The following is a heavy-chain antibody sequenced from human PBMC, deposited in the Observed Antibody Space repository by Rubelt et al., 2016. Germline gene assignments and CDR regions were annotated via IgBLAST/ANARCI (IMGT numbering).Heavy chain of an antibody. V-gene: IGHV1-18*01. CDR1: GYTFTTYG. J-gene: IGHJ5*02. CDR3: ARGYCSSANCLFNWFDP. Sequence: QVQLVQSGAEVKKPGASVKVSCKASGYTFTTYGISWVRQAPGQGLEWMGWIRTYNGNTNYAQKLQGRVTMTTDTATSTAYMELRSLRSDGTAMYFCARGYCSSANCLFNWFDPWGQGTLVTVSS. CDR2: IRTYNGNT. D-gene: IGHD2-2*01.